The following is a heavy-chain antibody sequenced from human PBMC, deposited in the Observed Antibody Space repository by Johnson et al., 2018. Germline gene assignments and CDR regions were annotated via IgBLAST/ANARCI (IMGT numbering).Heavy chain of an antibody. CDR3: AKPTYYDLWSGSNWFDP. J-gene: IGHJ5*02. V-gene: IGHV3-33*06. CDR2: IWYDGSNK. D-gene: IGHD3-3*01. Sequence: LVQSGGGVVQPGRSLRLSCAASGFTFSSYGMHWVRQAPGKGLEWVAVIWYDGSNKYYADSVKGRFTISRENSKNTLYLQMNSLGAEETAVYYCAKPTYYDLWSGSNWFDPWGQGTLVTVSS. CDR1: GFTFSSYG.